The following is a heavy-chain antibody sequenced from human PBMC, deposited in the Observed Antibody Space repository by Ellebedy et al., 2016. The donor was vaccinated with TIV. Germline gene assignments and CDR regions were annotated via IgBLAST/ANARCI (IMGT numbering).Heavy chain of an antibody. CDR2: ISSSGSTI. CDR1: GFTFSDYY. CDR3: ARDGDDTVTTKGVGY. Sequence: GGSLRLSCVASGFTFSDYYMSWIRQAPGKGLEWVSYISSSGSTIYYADSVKGRFTISRDNAKNSLYLQMNSLRAEDTAVYYCARDGDDTVTTKGVGYWGQGTLVTVSS. V-gene: IGHV3-11*04. J-gene: IGHJ4*02. D-gene: IGHD4-17*01.